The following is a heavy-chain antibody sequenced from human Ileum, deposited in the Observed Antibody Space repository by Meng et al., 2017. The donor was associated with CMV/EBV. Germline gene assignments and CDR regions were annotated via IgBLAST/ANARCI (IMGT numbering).Heavy chain of an antibody. CDR3: ARDYDILTGYAYGMGV. D-gene: IGHD3-9*01. J-gene: IGHJ6*02. CDR2: ISAYNGNT. CDR1: GYTFTSYG. Sequence: ASVKVSCKASGYTFTSYGISWVRQAPGQGLEWMGWISAYNGNTNYAQKLQGRVTMTTDTSTSTAYMELRSLRSDDTAVYYCARDYDILTGYAYGMGVWGQGTTVTVSS. V-gene: IGHV1-18*01.